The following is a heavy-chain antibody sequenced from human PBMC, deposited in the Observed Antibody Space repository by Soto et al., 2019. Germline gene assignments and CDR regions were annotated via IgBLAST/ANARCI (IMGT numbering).Heavy chain of an antibody. D-gene: IGHD3-3*01. Sequence: RSLTCAVSGGPISSSNWWSWVRQPPGKGLEWIGEIYHSGSTNYNPSLKSRVTISVDKSKNQFSLKLSSVTAADTAVYYCARRSYYDFWSGYTDYYYGMDVWGQGTTVTVSS. CDR3: ARRSYYDFWSGYTDYYYGMDV. CDR2: IYHSGST. V-gene: IGHV4-4*02. CDR1: GGPISSSNW. J-gene: IGHJ6*02.